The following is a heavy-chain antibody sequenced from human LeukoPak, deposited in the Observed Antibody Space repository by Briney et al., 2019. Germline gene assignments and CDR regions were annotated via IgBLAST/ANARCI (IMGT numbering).Heavy chain of an antibody. V-gene: IGHV1-8*01. CDR2: MNPNSGNT. D-gene: IGHD7-27*01. J-gene: IGHJ6*02. Sequence: GASVKVSCKASGYTFTSYDINWVRQATGQGLEWMGWMNPNSGNTGYAQKFQGRVTMTRNTSISTAYMGLSSLRSEDTAVYYCARGAGDAYYYYYGMDVWGQGTTVTVSS. CDR1: GYTFTSYD. CDR3: ARGAGDAYYYYYGMDV.